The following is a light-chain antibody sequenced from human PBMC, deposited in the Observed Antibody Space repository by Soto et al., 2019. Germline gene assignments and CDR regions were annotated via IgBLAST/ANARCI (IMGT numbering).Light chain of an antibody. J-gene: IGKJ2*01. CDR3: QQSYSTSVYT. CDR1: QSISSY. Sequence: DIQMTQSPSSLSASVGDRVTITCRASQSISSYLNWYQQKPGKAPKLLIYDASSLQSGVPSRFSGSGSGTDFTLTISSLQPEDFATYYCQQSYSTSVYTFGQGTKLEIK. V-gene: IGKV1-39*01. CDR2: DAS.